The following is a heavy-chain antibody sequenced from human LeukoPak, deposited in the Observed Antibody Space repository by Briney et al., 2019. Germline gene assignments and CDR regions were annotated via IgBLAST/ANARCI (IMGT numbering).Heavy chain of an antibody. V-gene: IGHV3-33*08. Sequence: SGGSLRLSCAASGFTFNTYAMHWVRQGPGKGLEWVAVIWFDGSNKFYGDSVKGRFTVSRDNSRNTLYLQMNSLRAEDTAVYYCARQEYGLHYWGQGTLVTVSS. CDR2: IWFDGSNK. D-gene: IGHD3-10*01. CDR3: ARQEYGLHY. CDR1: GFTFNTYA. J-gene: IGHJ4*02.